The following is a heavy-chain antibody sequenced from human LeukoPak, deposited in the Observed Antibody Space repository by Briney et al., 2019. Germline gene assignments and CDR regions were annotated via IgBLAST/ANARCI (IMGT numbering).Heavy chain of an antibody. V-gene: IGHV3-21*01. Sequence: GGSLRLSCAASGFTFSGYSMNWVRQAPGKGLDWVSSISTTSDYIPYADSLKGRVAISRDNAKNSLYLQMNSLRAEDTAVYYCARGGIYSQGFDYWGQGSLVTVSS. D-gene: IGHD6-13*01. CDR3: ARGGIYSQGFDY. J-gene: IGHJ4*02. CDR1: GFTFSGYS. CDR2: ISTTSDYI.